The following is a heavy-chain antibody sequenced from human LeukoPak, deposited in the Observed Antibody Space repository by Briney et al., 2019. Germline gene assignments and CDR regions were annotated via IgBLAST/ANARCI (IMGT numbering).Heavy chain of an antibody. J-gene: IGHJ4*02. CDR3: ARDLSSSWYGLDY. D-gene: IGHD6-13*01. Sequence: GGSLRLSCEASGFTFSTYSMDWVRQAPGKGLEWVSYISNSGSTIYYADSVKGRFTISRDNAKNSLYLQMNSLRAEDTAVYYCARDLSSSWYGLDYWGQGTLVTVSS. V-gene: IGHV3-48*01. CDR1: GFTFSTYS. CDR2: ISNSGSTI.